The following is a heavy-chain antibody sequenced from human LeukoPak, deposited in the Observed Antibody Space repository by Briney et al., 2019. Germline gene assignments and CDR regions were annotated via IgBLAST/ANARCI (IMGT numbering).Heavy chain of an antibody. D-gene: IGHD3-22*01. CDR3: ARPYDSSGYDAFDI. Sequence: ASVKVSCKASGYTFTSYGISWVRQAPGQGLEWMGWISAYNGNTNYAQKLQGRVTMTTDTSTSTAYMELRSLRSDDTAVYYCARPYDSSGYDAFDIWGQGTMVTVSS. J-gene: IGHJ3*02. V-gene: IGHV1-18*01. CDR2: ISAYNGNT. CDR1: GYTFTSYG.